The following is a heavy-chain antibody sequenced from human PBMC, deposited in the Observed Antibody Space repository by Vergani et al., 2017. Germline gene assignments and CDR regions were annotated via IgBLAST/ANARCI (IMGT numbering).Heavy chain of an antibody. CDR3: ARQKDYYMDV. V-gene: IGHV4-31*02. CDR2: IYYSGTT. J-gene: IGHJ6*03. Sequence: VDLVESGGGLAQPGGSLRLSCAASGFTFIMHAMSWVRQRPGMGLDWIGYIYYSGTTYYNPSLESRLTISLDTSENHLSLKLTSVTAADTAVYYCARQKDYYMDVWGKGATVTVS. CDR1: GFTFIMHA.